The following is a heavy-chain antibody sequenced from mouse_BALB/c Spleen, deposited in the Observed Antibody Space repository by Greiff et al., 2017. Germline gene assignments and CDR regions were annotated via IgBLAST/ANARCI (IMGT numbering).Heavy chain of an antibody. Sequence: VQLQQSGTVLARPGASVKMSCKASGYTFTSYWMHWVKQRPGQGLEWIGAIYPGNSDTSYNQKFKGKAKLTAVTSTSTAYMELSSLTNEDSAVYYCTGAYYGNPFDDWGEGTTLTVSS. CDR2: IYPGNSDT. CDR3: TGAYYGNPFDD. J-gene: IGHJ2*01. V-gene: IGHV1-5*01. D-gene: IGHD2-10*01. CDR1: GYTFTSYW.